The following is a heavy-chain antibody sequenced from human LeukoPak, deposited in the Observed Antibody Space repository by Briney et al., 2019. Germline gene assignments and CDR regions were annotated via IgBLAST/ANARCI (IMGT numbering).Heavy chain of an antibody. CDR3: ARVARSSFS. J-gene: IGHJ4*02. D-gene: IGHD6-13*01. CDR2: IYYSGST. V-gene: IGHV4-38-2*02. Sequence: PSETLSLTCTVSGYSISSGYYWGWIRQPPGKGLEWIGSIYYSGSTYYNPSLKSRVTISLDTSKNQFSLKLSSVTAADTAVYYCARVARSSFSWGQGTLVTVSS. CDR1: GYSISSGYY.